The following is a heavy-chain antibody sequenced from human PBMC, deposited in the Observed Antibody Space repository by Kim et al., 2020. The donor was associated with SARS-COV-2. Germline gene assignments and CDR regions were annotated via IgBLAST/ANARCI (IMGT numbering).Heavy chain of an antibody. V-gene: IGHV4-34*01. D-gene: IGHD2-15*01. CDR2: INHSGST. CDR3: ARVVELRKPPWYYYYGMDV. CDR1: GGSFSGYY. Sequence: SETLSLTCAVYGGSFSGYYWSWIRQPPGKGLEWIGEINHSGSTNYNPSLKSRVTISVDTSKNQFSLKLSSVTAADTAVYYCARVVELRKPPWYYYYGMDVWGQGTTVTVSS. J-gene: IGHJ6*02.